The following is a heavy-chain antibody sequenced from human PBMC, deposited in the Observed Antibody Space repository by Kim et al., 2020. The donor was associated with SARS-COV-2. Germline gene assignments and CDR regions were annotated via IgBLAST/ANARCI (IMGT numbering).Heavy chain of an antibody. CDR3: ARGDYYDSSGYGH. V-gene: IGHV1-46*01. Sequence: EQTSQGRVTMTRETSTSTVYMGMSSLRSEDTAVYYCARGDYYDSSGYGHWGQGTLVTVSS. J-gene: IGHJ4*02. D-gene: IGHD3-22*01.